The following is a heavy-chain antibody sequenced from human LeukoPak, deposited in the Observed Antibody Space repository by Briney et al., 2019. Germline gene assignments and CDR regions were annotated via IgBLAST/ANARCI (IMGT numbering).Heavy chain of an antibody. Sequence: ASVKVSCKASSYTFTSYGISWVRQAPGQGLEWMGWISAYNGNTNYAQKLQGRVTMTTDTSTSTAYMELRSPRSDDTAVYYCARRYSSGWPTLNYYYYYYMDVWGKGTTVTISS. CDR3: ARRYSSGWPTLNYYYYYYMDV. V-gene: IGHV1-18*01. J-gene: IGHJ6*03. CDR2: ISAYNGNT. D-gene: IGHD6-19*01. CDR1: SYTFTSYG.